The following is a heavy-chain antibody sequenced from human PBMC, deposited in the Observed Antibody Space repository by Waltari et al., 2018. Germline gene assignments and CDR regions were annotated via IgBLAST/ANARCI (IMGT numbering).Heavy chain of an antibody. CDR1: GGSISSHY. CDR3: ARVREYSGYVFDY. Sequence: QVQLQESGPGLVQPSETLSLTCPVPGGSISSHYWRWIRQPPGKGLEWIGYIYYSGSTNYNPSLKSRVTISVDTSKNQFSLKLSSVTAADTAVYYCARVREYSGYVFDYWGQGTLVTVSS. CDR2: IYYSGST. D-gene: IGHD5-12*01. V-gene: IGHV4-59*11. J-gene: IGHJ4*02.